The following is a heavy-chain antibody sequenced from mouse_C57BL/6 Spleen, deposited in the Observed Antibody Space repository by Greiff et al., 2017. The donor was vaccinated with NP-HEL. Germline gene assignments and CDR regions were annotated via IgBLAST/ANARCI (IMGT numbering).Heavy chain of an antibody. CDR1: GFTFSDYG. V-gene: IGHV5-17*01. Sequence: EVQLVESGGGLVKPGGSLKLSCAASGFTFSDYGMHWVRQAPEKGLEWVAYISSGSSTIYYADTVKGRFTISRDNAKNTLFLQMTSLRSEDTAMYYCARGETGTRGYYWYFDVWGTGTTVTVSS. CDR2: ISSGSSTI. J-gene: IGHJ1*03. CDR3: ARGETGTRGYYWYFDV. D-gene: IGHD4-1*01.